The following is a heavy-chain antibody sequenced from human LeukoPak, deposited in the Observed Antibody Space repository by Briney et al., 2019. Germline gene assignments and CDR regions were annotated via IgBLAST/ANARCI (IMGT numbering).Heavy chain of an antibody. CDR1: GYSISSGYY. Sequence: TSETLSLTCAVPGYSISSGYYWGWIRQPPGKGLEWIGNIYHSGSTYYNPSLKSRVTISVDTSKNQFSLKLRSVTAADTAVYYCARLSDYWGQGTLVTVSS. V-gene: IGHV4-38-2*01. J-gene: IGHJ4*02. CDR2: IYHSGST. CDR3: ARLSDY.